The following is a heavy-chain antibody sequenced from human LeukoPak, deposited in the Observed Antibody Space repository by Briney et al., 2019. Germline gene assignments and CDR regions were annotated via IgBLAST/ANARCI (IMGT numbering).Heavy chain of an antibody. V-gene: IGHV3-11*05. CDR2: ISSSSSYT. D-gene: IGHD3-22*01. CDR1: GFTSSDYY. CDR3: AREGVNTYYYDSSGYYRWFDP. Sequence: PGGSLRLSCAASGFTSSDYYMSWIRQAPGKGLEWVSYISSSSSYTNYADSVKGRFTISRDNAKNSLHLQMNSLRAEDTAVYYCAREGVNTYYYDSSGYYRWFDPWGQGTLITVSS. J-gene: IGHJ5*02.